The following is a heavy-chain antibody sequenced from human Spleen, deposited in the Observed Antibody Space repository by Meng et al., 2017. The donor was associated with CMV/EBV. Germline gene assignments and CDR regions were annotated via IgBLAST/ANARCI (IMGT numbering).Heavy chain of an antibody. D-gene: IGHD4/OR15-4a*01. Sequence: TMNWVRKAPGKGLEWVSSISSSNSYIYYADSVKGRFTISRDDAKNSLYLQMNSLRAEDTAVYYCARGASKRDSGTNYVYYYYSGMDVWGPGTTVTVSS. CDR2: ISSSNSYI. CDR3: ARGASKRDSGTNYVYYYYSGMDV. CDR1: T. V-gene: IGHV3-21*01. J-gene: IGHJ6*02.